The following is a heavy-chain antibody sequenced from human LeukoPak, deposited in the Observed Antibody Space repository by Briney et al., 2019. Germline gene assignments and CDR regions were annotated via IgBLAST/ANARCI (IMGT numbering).Heavy chain of an antibody. J-gene: IGHJ4*02. Sequence: GGSLRLSCAASGFTVSSNYMSWVRQAPGKGLEWVSVIYSGGSTYYADSVKGRFTISRDNSKNTLYLQMNSLRAEDTAVYYCARGGAYCDGDCYPLYWGQGTLVTVSS. CDR1: GFTVSSNY. CDR3: ARGGAYCDGDCYPLY. V-gene: IGHV3-53*01. CDR2: IYSGGST. D-gene: IGHD2-21*02.